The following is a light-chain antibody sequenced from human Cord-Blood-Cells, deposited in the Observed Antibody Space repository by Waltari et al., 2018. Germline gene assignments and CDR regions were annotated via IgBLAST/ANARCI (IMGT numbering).Light chain of an antibody. V-gene: IGLV2-14*01. J-gene: IGLJ2*01. Sequence: QSALPQHASVSGSPGQSIPISCTGTSSDVGGSNSVSWYQQHHGKAPKLMIYDVSHRPSGVSNRFSGSKSGNTASLTISGLQAEDEADYYCSSYTSSSTVVFGGGTKLTVL. CDR1: SSDVGGSNS. CDR2: DVS. CDR3: SSYTSSSTVV.